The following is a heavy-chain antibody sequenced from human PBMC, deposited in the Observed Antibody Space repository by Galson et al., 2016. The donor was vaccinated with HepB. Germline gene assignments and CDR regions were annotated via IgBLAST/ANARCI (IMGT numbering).Heavy chain of an antibody. CDR3: ARDRPTAWLDP. Sequence: SLRLSCAASGFTFGSYAMTWVRQAPGKGLAWVSSISPSGWSSHNADSVKGRFTTSRDNSKFTLYLQMNSLRADDTAVYYCARDRPTAWLDPWGQGTLVTVS. CDR1: GFTFGSYA. V-gene: IGHV3-23*01. J-gene: IGHJ5*02. CDR2: ISPSGWSS.